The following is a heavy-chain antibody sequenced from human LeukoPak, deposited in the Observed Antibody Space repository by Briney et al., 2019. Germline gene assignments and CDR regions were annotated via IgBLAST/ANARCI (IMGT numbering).Heavy chain of an antibody. J-gene: IGHJ6*02. D-gene: IGHD3-3*01. CDR2: IYYSGST. V-gene: IGHV4-59*01. Sequence: PSETLSLTCTVSGGSISSYYWSWIRQPPGKGLEWIGYIYYSGSTNYNPSPKSLVTISVDTSKNQFSLKLSSVTAADTAVYYCARSPQSYDFWSGYYKDYYYGMDVWGQGTTVTVSS. CDR1: GGSISSYY. CDR3: ARSPQSYDFWSGYYKDYYYGMDV.